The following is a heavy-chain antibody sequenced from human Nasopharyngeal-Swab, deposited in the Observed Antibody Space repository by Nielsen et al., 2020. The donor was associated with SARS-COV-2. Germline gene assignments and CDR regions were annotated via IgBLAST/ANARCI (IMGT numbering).Heavy chain of an antibody. V-gene: IGHV5-51*01. CDR1: GYRFTNFW. CDR2: IYPDDSDT. J-gene: IGHJ4*02. Sequence: GESLKISCKASGYRFTNFWIAWARQMPGKGLEWMGMIYPDDSDTRYNPSFEGQVTISVDKSISSASLQWSRLRASDSARYYCARGGTYVDYWGQGTLVTVSS. D-gene: IGHD1-26*01. CDR3: ARGGTYVDY.